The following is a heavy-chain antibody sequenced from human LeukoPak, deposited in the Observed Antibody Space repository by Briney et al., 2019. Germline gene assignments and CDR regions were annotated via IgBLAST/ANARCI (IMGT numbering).Heavy chain of an antibody. CDR1: GYTFTSYG. D-gene: IGHD2-2*01. CDR2: ISAYNGNT. V-gene: IGHV1-18*01. Sequence: GASVKVSCKASGYTFTSYGISWVRQAPGQGLEWMGWISAYNGNTNYAQKLQGRVTMTTDTSTSTAYMELRSLRSDDTAVYYCARRFSPRGGYCSSTSCGDYWYFDLWGRGTLVTVSS. J-gene: IGHJ2*01. CDR3: ARRFSPRGGYCSSTSCGDYWYFDL.